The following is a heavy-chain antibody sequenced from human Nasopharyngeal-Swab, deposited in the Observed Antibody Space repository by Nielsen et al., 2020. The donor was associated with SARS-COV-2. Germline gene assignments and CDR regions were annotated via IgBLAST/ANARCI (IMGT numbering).Heavy chain of an antibody. CDR3: ARGQLLLYYYYGMDV. J-gene: IGHJ6*02. Sequence: ESLKISCTVSGGSISSSSYYWSWIRQPPGKGLEWIGYIYYSGSTNYNPSLKSRVTISVDTSKNQFSLKLSSVTAADTAVYYCARGQLLLYYYYGMDVWGQGTTVTVSS. CDR2: IYYSGST. V-gene: IGHV4-61*01. D-gene: IGHD2-15*01. CDR1: GGSISSSSYY.